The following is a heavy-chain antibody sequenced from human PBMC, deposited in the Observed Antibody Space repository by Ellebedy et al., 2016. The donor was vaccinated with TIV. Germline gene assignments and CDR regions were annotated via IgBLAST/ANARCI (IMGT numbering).Heavy chain of an antibody. Sequence: PGGSLRLSCAASGFTVSSNYMSWVRQAPGKGLELVSVIYSGGATSYADSVKGRFTISRDNSKNTLYLQMNGLRVEDTAVYYCARKYIYGFDWGQGTLVTVSS. V-gene: IGHV3-66*01. D-gene: IGHD5-18*01. CDR3: ARKYIYGFD. J-gene: IGHJ4*02. CDR1: GFTVSSNY. CDR2: IYSGGAT.